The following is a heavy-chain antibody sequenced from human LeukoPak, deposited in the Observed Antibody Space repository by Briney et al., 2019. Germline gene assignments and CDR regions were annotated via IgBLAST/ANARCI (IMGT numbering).Heavy chain of an antibody. CDR2: ISGSGGST. CDR3: AKDNRVAATGTFGWFDP. CDR1: GFTFSSYA. D-gene: IGHD6-13*01. V-gene: IGHV3-23*01. Sequence: GGSLRLSCAASGFTFSSYAMSWVRQAPGKGLEWVSTISGSGGSTYYADSVKGRFTISRDNSKNTLYLQMNSLRAEDTAMYYCAKDNRVAATGTFGWFDPWGQGTLVTVSS. J-gene: IGHJ5*02.